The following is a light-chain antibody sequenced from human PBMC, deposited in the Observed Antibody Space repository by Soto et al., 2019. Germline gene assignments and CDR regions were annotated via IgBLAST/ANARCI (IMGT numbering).Light chain of an antibody. J-gene: IGKJ4*01. CDR2: AAS. V-gene: IGKV1-9*01. CDR3: QQLNSYPLT. Sequence: IQLTQSPSSLSASVEDRVTITCRASQGISSYLAWYQQKPGKAPKLLIYAASTLQSGVPSWFSGSGSGTDFTLTISSLQPEDFATYYCQQLNSYPLTFGGGTKVEIK. CDR1: QGISSY.